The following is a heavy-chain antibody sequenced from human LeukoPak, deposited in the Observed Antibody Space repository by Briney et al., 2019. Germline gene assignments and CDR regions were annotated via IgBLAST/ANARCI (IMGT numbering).Heavy chain of an antibody. V-gene: IGHV3-23*01. CDR3: AKHRDIFYYFDY. Sequence: GGSLRLSCAASGFTFSSYAMSWVRQAPGKGLEWVSAISGSGGSTYYADSVKGRFTISRDNSNNTLYLQMNSLRAEDTAVYYCAKHRDIFYYFDYWGQGTLVTVSS. CDR1: GFTFSSYA. CDR2: ISGSGGST. D-gene: IGHD2-15*01. J-gene: IGHJ4*02.